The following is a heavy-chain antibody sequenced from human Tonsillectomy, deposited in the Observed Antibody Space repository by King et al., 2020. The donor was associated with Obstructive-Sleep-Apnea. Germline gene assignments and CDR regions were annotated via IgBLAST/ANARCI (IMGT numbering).Heavy chain of an antibody. CDR3: VREATEVTNTEYYFDY. CDR2: ITYDVSNK. CDR1: GFTFSSYG. D-gene: IGHD4-23*01. J-gene: IGHJ4*02. V-gene: IGHV3-30*03. Sequence: VQLVEAGGGVVKPGRSLRLSCAASGFTFSSYGMHWVRQAPGKGLEWGAVITYDVSNKSYAVSVKGRFTISRDNSNNTLYLPVNSLRAEDTAVYYGVREATEVTNTEYYFDYWGQGTLVTVSS.